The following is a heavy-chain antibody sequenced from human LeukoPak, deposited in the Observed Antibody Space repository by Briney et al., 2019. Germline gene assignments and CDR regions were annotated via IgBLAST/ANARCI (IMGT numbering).Heavy chain of an antibody. CDR3: ARSTTRLDS. Sequence: SETLSLTCTVSGASISGSSSGDTYYWNWIRQPAGKGLEWIGRMYNGGTTINYSPSLKGRVTISVDTSKNQFSLNVTSVTAADTAVYYCARSTTRLDSWGQGTLVTVSS. CDR1: GASISGSSSGDTYY. D-gene: IGHD4-11*01. CDR2: MYNGGTT. V-gene: IGHV4-61*02. J-gene: IGHJ4*02.